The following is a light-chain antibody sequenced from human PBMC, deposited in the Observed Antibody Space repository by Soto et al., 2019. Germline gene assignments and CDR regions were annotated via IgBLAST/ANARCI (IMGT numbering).Light chain of an antibody. CDR3: QSYDSSLSGYV. CDR1: SSNIGAGYE. CDR2: ENN. Sequence: QAVVTQPPSVSEAPGQRVTISCTGSSSNIGAGYEAHWYQQVPGTAPKLLIYENNNRPSGVPDRFSGSKSGTSASLAITGLQAEDDAEYYCQSYDSSLSGYVFGTGTKGTVL. J-gene: IGLJ1*01. V-gene: IGLV1-40*01.